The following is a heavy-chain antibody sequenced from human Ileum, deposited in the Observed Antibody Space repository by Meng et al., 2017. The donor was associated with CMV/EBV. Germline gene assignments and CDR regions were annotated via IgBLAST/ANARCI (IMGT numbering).Heavy chain of an antibody. V-gene: IGHV4-34*01. CDR1: GSAFSDYY. CDR2: INHRGNT. J-gene: IGHJ4*02. Sequence: QVQLQQWGAGLLKPSETLSLMCAVQGSAFSDYYWTWIRQFPGKGLEWIGEINHRGNTNYNPSLKSRVTISIDTSRNQFSLKLTSVTAADKAVYYCARASPQRRFLSYWGQGTLVTVSS. CDR3: ARASPQRRFLSY. D-gene: IGHD3-3*01.